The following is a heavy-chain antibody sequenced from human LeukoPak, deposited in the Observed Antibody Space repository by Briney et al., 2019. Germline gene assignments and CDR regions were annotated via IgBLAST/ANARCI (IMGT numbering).Heavy chain of an antibody. CDR2: ISSSGSTI. J-gene: IGHJ4*02. Sequence: PGGSLRLSCAASGFTFSDYYMSWIRQAPGKGLEWVSYISSSGSTIYYADSVKGRFTISRDDSKNSLYLQMNSLRTEDTAFYYCAKDIYRGLDMATRPDYWGQGTLVTVSS. V-gene: IGHV3-11*01. CDR3: AKDIYRGLDMATRPDY. D-gene: IGHD5-24*01. CDR1: GFTFSDYY.